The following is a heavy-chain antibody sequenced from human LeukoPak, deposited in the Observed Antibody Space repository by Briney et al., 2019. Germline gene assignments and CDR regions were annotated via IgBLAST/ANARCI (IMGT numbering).Heavy chain of an antibody. D-gene: IGHD5-12*01. Sequence: SVKVSCKASGGTFSSYAISWVRLAPGQGHEWMGGIIPIFGTANYAQKFQGRVTITTDESTSTAYMELSSLRSEDTAVYYCARGVPALKWLRFDYWGQGTLVTVSS. CDR3: ARGVPALKWLRFDY. CDR1: GGTFSSYA. CDR2: IIPIFGTA. J-gene: IGHJ4*02. V-gene: IGHV1-69*05.